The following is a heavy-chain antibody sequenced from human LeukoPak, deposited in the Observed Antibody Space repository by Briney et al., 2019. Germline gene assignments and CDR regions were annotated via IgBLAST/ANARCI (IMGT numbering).Heavy chain of an antibody. V-gene: IGHV4-59*01. J-gene: IGHJ6*03. CDR1: GGSISSYY. CDR3: ARRSRYQGHYYYYYMDV. D-gene: IGHD1-14*01. CDR2: IYYSGST. Sequence: SETLSLTCTVSGGSISSYYWSWLRQPPGKGLEWIGYIYYSGSTNYNPSLKSRVTISVDTSKNQFSLKLSSVTAADTAVYYCARRSRYQGHYYYYYMDVWGKGTTVTVSS.